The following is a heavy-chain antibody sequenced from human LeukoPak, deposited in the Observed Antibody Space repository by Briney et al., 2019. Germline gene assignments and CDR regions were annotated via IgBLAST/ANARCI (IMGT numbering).Heavy chain of an antibody. V-gene: IGHV4-39*01. CDR2: IFYSGST. D-gene: IGHD1-26*01. Sequence: SETLSLTCSVSGDSISSEDYWWGWIRQPPGKGLEWVGSIFYSGSTYYNGSLKRRLTISVDTSKNQFSLKLSSVTDADTAVYFYARQRGHSRWAFDTWGQGRMVTVSS. CDR3: ARQRGHSRWAFDT. J-gene: IGHJ3*02. CDR1: GDSISSEDYW.